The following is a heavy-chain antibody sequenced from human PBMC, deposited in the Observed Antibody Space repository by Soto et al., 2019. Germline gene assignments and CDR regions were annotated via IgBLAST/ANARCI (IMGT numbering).Heavy chain of an antibody. CDR1: GFTFDDYA. CDR3: AKGASPPVFAFNDY. Sequence: EVQLVESGGGLVQPGRSLRLSCAASGFTFDDYAMHWVRQGPGKGLEWVSSISWNSGNLGYADSVKGRFTISRDNAKNSLYLQMNSLRGEDTALYYCAKGASPPVFAFNDYWGQGTLVTGSS. CDR2: ISWNSGNL. J-gene: IGHJ4*02. V-gene: IGHV3-9*01. D-gene: IGHD1-26*01.